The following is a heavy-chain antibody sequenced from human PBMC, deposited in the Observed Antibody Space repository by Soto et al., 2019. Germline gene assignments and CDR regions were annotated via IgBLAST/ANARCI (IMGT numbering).Heavy chain of an antibody. CDR1: GYTFTSYY. V-gene: IGHV1-46*03. CDR3: AREGEGITGFDY. Sequence: QVQLVQSGAEVKKPGASVKVSCKASGYTFTSYYTHWVRQAPGQGLEWMGIINPSGGSTSYAQKFQGRVTMTRDTSTSTVYMELSSLRSEDTAVYYCAREGEGITGFDYWGQGTLVTVSS. J-gene: IGHJ4*02. CDR2: INPSGGST. D-gene: IGHD3-16*01.